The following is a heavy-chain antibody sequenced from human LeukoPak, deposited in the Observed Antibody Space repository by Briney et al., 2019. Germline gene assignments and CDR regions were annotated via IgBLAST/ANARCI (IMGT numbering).Heavy chain of an antibody. CDR3: ARDGRYYYDSSAAFDY. CDR1: GFSFSSYE. CDR2: ISSSGSTT. V-gene: IGHV3-48*03. Sequence: GGSLRLSCAASGFSFSSYEMNWVRQAPGKGLEWVSYISSSGSTTYYADSVKGRFTFSRENAKNSLYLQMNSLRAEDTAVYYCARDGRYYYDSSAAFDYWGQGTLVTVSS. D-gene: IGHD3-22*01. J-gene: IGHJ4*02.